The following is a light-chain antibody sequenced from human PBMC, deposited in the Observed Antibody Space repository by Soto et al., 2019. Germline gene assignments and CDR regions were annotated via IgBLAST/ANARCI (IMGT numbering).Light chain of an antibody. V-gene: IGKV3-20*01. J-gene: IGKJ2*01. CDR1: QSVSSSY. Sequence: EIVLTQSPGTLSLSPGERATLSCRASQSVSSSYLAWYQQQPGQAARLLIYGASSRATGLPDRFSGSGSGTDFTLTISRLEPEDFAVYYCQQYGSSLMYTFGQGTKLEIK. CDR2: GAS. CDR3: QQYGSSLMYT.